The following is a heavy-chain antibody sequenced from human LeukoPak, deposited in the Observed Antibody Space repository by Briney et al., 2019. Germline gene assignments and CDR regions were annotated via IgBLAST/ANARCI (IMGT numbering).Heavy chain of an antibody. V-gene: IGHV4-38-2*02. J-gene: IGHJ4*02. CDR3: ARAEVLPDYFDNSGAFGY. Sequence: PSETLSLTCTVSGYSISGLYYWAWMLQPPGRGLEGIGRIFHSQTTYYNPSLNNRVTISVDTSTTQFSLKLSSVTAADTAVYYCARAEVLPDYFDNSGAFGYWGQGTLVTVSS. D-gene: IGHD3-22*01. CDR1: GYSISGLYY. CDR2: IFHSQTT.